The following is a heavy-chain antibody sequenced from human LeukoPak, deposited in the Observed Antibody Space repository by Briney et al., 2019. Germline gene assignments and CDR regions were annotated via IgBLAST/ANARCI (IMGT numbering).Heavy chain of an antibody. CDR1: GFTFSTYA. D-gene: IGHD3-10*01. V-gene: IGHV3-30*04. CDR2: ISYDGSNK. Sequence: GRSLSLSCAASGFTFSTYAIHWVRQAPGKGLEWVAVISYDGSNKYYADSVKGRFTISRDNSKITLYLQMNSLRAEDTAVYYCASDHLREYYFDYWGQGTLVTVSS. CDR3: ASDHLREYYFDY. J-gene: IGHJ4*02.